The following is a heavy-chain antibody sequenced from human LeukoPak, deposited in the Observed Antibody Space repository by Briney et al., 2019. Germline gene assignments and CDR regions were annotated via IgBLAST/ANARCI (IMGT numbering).Heavy chain of an antibody. D-gene: IGHD3-22*01. CDR2: TYYRSKWYN. J-gene: IGHJ6*03. CDR3: ARDFGHYYDSSGYYAYYYYMDV. Sequence: SQTLSLTCAISGDSVSSNSAAWNWIRQSPSRGLEWLGRTYYRSKWYNDYAVSVKSRITINPDTSKNQFSLQLNSVTPEDTAVYYCARDFGHYYDSSGYYAYYYYMDVWGKGTTVTASS. CDR1: GDSVSSNSAA. V-gene: IGHV6-1*01.